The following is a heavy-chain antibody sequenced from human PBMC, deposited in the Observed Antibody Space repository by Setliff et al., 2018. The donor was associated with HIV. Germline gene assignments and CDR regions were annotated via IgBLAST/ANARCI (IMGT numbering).Heavy chain of an antibody. CDR3: ARDPPGYGDSNDY. D-gene: IGHD4-17*01. V-gene: IGHV1-2*02. J-gene: IGHJ4*02. CDR2: INCNSGGT. CDR1: GYTFTGSF. Sequence: ASVKVSCKSSGYTFTGSFMHWVRQTPGQGLEWMGWINCNSGGTYYAQNFQGRVTMTRDTSINTAYMELSRLRSDDTAVYYCARDPPGYGDSNDYWGQGTLVTVSS.